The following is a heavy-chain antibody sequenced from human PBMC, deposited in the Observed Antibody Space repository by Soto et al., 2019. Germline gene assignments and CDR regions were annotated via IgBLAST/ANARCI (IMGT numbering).Heavy chain of an antibody. Sequence: SQTLSLTCAISVDSVSSNSAAWNWIRQSPSRGLEWLGRTYYRSKWYNDYAVSVKSRITINPDTSKNQFSLQLNSVTLEDTAVCYCARAWSIAVADYCYYYGMDVWGQGTTVTVSS. CDR2: TYYRSKWYN. V-gene: IGHV6-1*01. CDR1: VDSVSSNSAA. CDR3: ARAWSIAVADYCYYYGMDV. J-gene: IGHJ6*02. D-gene: IGHD6-6*01.